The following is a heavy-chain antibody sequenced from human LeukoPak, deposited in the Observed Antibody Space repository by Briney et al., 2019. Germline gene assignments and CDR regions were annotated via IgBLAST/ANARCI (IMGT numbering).Heavy chain of an antibody. Sequence: ASVKVSCKASGYTYTSYVINWVRQVAGQGLEWMGWMNPNRGNTGYAQKFQGRVTMTRNTSISTAYMELSSLRSEDTALYYCARGGRDYYYGMDVWGQGTTVTVSS. V-gene: IGHV1-8*01. CDR2: MNPNRGNT. CDR3: ARGGRDYYYGMDV. J-gene: IGHJ6*02. CDR1: GYTYTSYV.